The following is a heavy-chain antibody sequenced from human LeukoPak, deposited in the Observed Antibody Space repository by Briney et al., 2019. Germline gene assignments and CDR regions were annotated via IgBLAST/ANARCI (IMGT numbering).Heavy chain of an antibody. D-gene: IGHD2-2*01. V-gene: IGHV1-69*01. Sequence: RLRLENRQGLEWMGGIIPIFGTANYAQKFQGRVTITADESTSTAYMELSSLRSEDTAVYYCAREGDCSSTSCYGKFDYWGQGTLVTVSS. CDR3: AREGDCSSTSCYGKFDY. CDR2: IIPIFGTA. J-gene: IGHJ4*02.